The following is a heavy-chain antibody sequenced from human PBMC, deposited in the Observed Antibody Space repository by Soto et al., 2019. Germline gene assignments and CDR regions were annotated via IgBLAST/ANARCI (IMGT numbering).Heavy chain of an antibody. V-gene: IGHV4-59*01. Sequence: QVQLQESGPGLVKPSETLSLTCTVSGGSISSYYWSWIRQPPGKGLEWIGYIYYSGSTNYNPSLKSRVTISVDTSKNQFSLKLSSVTAADTAVYYCARENPLYGSGRGGFDYWGQGTLVTVSS. CDR2: IYYSGST. J-gene: IGHJ4*02. CDR1: GGSISSYY. D-gene: IGHD3-10*01. CDR3: ARENPLYGSGRGGFDY.